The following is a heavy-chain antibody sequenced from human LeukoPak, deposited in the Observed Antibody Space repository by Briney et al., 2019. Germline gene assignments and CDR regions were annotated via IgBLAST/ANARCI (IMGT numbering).Heavy chain of an antibody. V-gene: IGHV4-39*01. CDR1: GASISGSGYY. CDR3: AKSGGYGLIDY. D-gene: IGHD1-26*01. Sequence: PSETLSLTCTVSGASISGSGYYWGWIRQPPGKGLEWIGSIYSSGSTYYNASLQSRVTISIETSKNQISLRLNSVTAADTAMYYCAKSGGYGLIDYWGQRTLVTVSS. CDR2: IYSSGST. J-gene: IGHJ4*02.